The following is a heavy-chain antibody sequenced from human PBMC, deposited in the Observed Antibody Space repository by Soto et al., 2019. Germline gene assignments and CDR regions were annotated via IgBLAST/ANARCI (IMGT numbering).Heavy chain of an antibody. D-gene: IGHD3-10*01. Sequence: LRLSCAASGFMFSSYAMTWVRQAPGKGLEWVSVISGSGDNTYYADSVKGRFTISRDGSKDTLYLQMNSLRADDTAVYYCAKTFFSGSGSYRGWFDPWGQGTQVTVSS. J-gene: IGHJ5*02. CDR1: GFMFSSYA. CDR3: AKTFFSGSGSYRGWFDP. CDR2: ISGSGDNT. V-gene: IGHV3-23*01.